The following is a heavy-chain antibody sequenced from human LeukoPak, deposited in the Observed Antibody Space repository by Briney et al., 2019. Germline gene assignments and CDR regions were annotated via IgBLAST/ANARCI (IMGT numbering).Heavy chain of an antibody. CDR2: ISIGGDTQ. V-gene: IGHV3-30-3*01. CDR3: ARRYHLLYATPYGMDV. D-gene: IGHD2-8*01. Sequence: PGGSLRLSCVASGFNIVTYALHWVGQVPGKGLEWVAFISIGGDTQSYAESVRGRFTISRDNSNNTLYLHMTKLGPDDTGVYFCARRYHLLYATPYGMDVWGHGTTVTVS. J-gene: IGHJ6*02. CDR1: GFNIVTYA.